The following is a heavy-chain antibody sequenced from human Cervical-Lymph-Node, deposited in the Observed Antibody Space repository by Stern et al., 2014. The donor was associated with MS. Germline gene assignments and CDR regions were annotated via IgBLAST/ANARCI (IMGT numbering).Heavy chain of an antibody. J-gene: IGHJ2*01. V-gene: IGHV4-39*01. CDR3: ARRVVDWYFDV. CDR1: GGSLSDSTYY. D-gene: IGHD2-15*01. Sequence: QLQLQESGPRLVKPSETLSLTCSVSGGSLSDSTYYWDWIRPSPGQGLEWIGSISHSGTTSYNPAITSRVTISVDTYKNQFSLKLPAVAAADTAVFYCARRVVDWYFDVWGRGTLVTVSS. CDR2: ISHSGTT.